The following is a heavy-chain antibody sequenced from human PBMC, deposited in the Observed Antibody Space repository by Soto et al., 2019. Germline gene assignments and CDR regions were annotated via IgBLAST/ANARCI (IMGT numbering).Heavy chain of an antibody. CDR3: ARVKIHAFDI. CDR2: IIPILGIA. V-gene: IGHV1-69*02. Sequence: GASVKPSCKASGGTYSSYTISWVRQAPGQGLEWMGRIIPILGIANYAQKFQGRVTITADKSTSTAYMELSSLRSEDTAVYHCARVKIHAFDIWGQGTMVTVSS. J-gene: IGHJ3*02. CDR1: GGTYSSYT.